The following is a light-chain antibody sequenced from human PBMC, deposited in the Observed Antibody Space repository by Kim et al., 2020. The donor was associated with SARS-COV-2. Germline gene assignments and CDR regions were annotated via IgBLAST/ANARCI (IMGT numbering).Light chain of an antibody. Sequence: SSSVEDRVTITCRASQSISSYLNWYQQKPGKAPNLLIYAASSLQSGVPSRFSGSGSGTDFTLTISSLQPEDFATYYCQQSYTTPYTFGQGTKLEI. CDR3: QQSYTTPYT. J-gene: IGKJ2*01. CDR2: AAS. V-gene: IGKV1-39*01. CDR1: QSISSY.